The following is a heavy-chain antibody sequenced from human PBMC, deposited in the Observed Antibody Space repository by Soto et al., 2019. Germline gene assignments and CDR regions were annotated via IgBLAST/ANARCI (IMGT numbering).Heavy chain of an antibody. Sequence: GGSLRLSCAASGFTFSSYWMSWVRQAPGKGLEWVANIKQDGSEKYYVDSVKGRFTISRDNAKNSLYLQMNSLRAEDTAVYYCARATLKYYDFWSEFDIWGQGTMVTVSS. CDR3: ARATLKYYDFWSEFDI. D-gene: IGHD3-3*01. CDR1: GFTFSSYW. CDR2: IKQDGSEK. V-gene: IGHV3-7*01. J-gene: IGHJ3*02.